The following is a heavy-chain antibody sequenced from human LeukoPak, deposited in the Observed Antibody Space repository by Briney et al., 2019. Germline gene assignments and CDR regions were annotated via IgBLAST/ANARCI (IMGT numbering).Heavy chain of an antibody. CDR2: ISYDGSNK. D-gene: IGHD6-13*01. CDR1: GFTFSSYA. Sequence: GGALRLSCAASGFTFSSYAMHWVRQAPGKGLEWVAVISYDGSNKYYADSVKGRFTISRDNSKPTLYLQMNSMRAEDTAVYYCAREYSSSWSVWFDPWGQGTLVTVSS. J-gene: IGHJ5*02. V-gene: IGHV3-30*01. CDR3: AREYSSSWSVWFDP.